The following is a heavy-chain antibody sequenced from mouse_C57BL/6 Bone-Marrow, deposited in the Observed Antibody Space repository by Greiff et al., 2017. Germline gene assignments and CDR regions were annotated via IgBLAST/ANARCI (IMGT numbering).Heavy chain of an antibody. D-gene: IGHD1-1*01. J-gene: IGHJ4*01. CDR1: GFSLTSYA. CDR2: IWTGGGT. Sequence: VKLMESGPGLVAPSQSLSITCTVSGFSLTSYAISWVRPPPGKGLEWLGVIWTGGGTNYNSALKSRLSISKDNSKSQVFLKMNSLQTDDTARYYCARNYYYGSSYWAMDYWGQGTSVTVSS. CDR3: ARNYYYGSSYWAMDY. V-gene: IGHV2-9-1*01.